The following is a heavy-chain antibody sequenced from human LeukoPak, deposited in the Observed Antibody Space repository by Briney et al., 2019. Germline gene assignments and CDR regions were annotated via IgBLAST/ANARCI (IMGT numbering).Heavy chain of an antibody. D-gene: IGHD3-22*01. CDR1: GFTFTSSA. Sequence: ASVKVSCKASGFTFTSSAMQWVRQARGQRLEWIGWIVVGSGNTNYAQKFQERVTITRDMSTSTAYMELSSLRSEDTAVYYCAADGFYYDSSGTIFDYWGQGTLVTVSS. V-gene: IGHV1-58*02. CDR2: IVVGSGNT. J-gene: IGHJ4*02. CDR3: AADGFYYDSSGTIFDY.